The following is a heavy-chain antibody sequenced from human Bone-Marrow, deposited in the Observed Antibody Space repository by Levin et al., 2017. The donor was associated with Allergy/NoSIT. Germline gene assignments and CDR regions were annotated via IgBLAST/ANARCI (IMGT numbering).Heavy chain of an antibody. V-gene: IGHV4-39*01. CDR1: GGSIRNSGHY. J-gene: IGHJ4*02. D-gene: IGHD5-24*01. Sequence: SETLSLTCTVSGGSIRNSGHYWGWIRQPPGKGLEWIGCVDYSGSTYYNPSLKSRVTISVDTSSNQFSLTLKSVTAADAAVYFCARPGRWLQDFDHWGQGTLVPVSS. CDR3: ARPGRWLQDFDH. CDR2: VDYSGST.